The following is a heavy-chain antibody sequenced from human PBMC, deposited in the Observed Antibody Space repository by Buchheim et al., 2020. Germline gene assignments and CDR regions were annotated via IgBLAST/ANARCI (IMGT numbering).Heavy chain of an antibody. CDR2: MNPNSGNT. Sequence: QVQLVQSGAEVKKPGASVKVSCKASGYTFTSYDINWVRQATGQGLEWMGWMNPNSGNTGYAQKFQGRVNMTRNTSISPAYMELSSLRSEDTAVYYCARGPETYYDFWSGYSGDNWFDPWGQGTL. V-gene: IGHV1-8*01. CDR1: GYTFTSYD. CDR3: ARGPETYYDFWSGYSGDNWFDP. J-gene: IGHJ5*02. D-gene: IGHD3-3*01.